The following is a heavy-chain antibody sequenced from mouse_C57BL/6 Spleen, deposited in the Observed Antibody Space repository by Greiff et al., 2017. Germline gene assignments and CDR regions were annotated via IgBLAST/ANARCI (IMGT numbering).Heavy chain of an antibody. V-gene: IGHV1-80*01. J-gene: IGHJ1*03. CDR3: AKGDCGSNYRYFDV. Sequence: VQLQQSGAELVKPGASVKISCKASGYAFSSYWMTWVKQRPGKGLEWIGQIYPGDGDTNYNGKFKGKARLTADKTSSTAYMQLSSLTSENSAVYFCAKGDCGSNYRYFDVWGTGTTVTVSS. CDR2: IYPGDGDT. D-gene: IGHD1-1*01. CDR1: GYAFSSYW.